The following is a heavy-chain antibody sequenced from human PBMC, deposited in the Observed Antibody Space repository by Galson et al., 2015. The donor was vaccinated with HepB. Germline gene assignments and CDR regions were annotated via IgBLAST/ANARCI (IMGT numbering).Heavy chain of an antibody. Sequence: SETLSLTCAVYGGSFSGYYWSWIRQPPGKGLEWIGEINHSGSTNYNPSLKSRVTISVDTSKNQFSLKLSSVTAADTAVYYCARVFVVVVAARDAFDIWGQGTMVTVSS. CDR1: GGSFSGYY. CDR2: INHSGST. CDR3: ARVFVVVVAARDAFDI. J-gene: IGHJ3*02. D-gene: IGHD2-15*01. V-gene: IGHV4-34*01.